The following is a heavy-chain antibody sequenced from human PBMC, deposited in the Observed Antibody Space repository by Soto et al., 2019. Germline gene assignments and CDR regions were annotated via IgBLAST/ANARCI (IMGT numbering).Heavy chain of an antibody. V-gene: IGHV4-59*08. D-gene: IGHD6-13*01. CDR3: ARQKQLDWFDP. CDR1: GGSISSYY. CDR2: IYYSGST. J-gene: IGHJ5*02. Sequence: PSETLSLTCTVSGGSISSYYWSWIRQPPGKGLEWIGYIYYSGSTNYNPSLKSRVTISVDTSKNQFSLKLSSVTAADTAVYYCARQKQLDWFDPWGQGTLVTVSS.